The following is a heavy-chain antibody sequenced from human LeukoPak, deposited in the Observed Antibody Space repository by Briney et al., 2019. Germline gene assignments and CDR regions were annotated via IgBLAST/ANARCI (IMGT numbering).Heavy chain of an antibody. Sequence: GGSLRLSCAASGFTFSSYAMSWVRQAPGKGLEWVSAISGSGGSTYYADSVKGRFTISRDNSKNTLYLQMNSLRAEDTAVYYCAKGPRYNWNYPHFDYWGQGTLVTVSS. V-gene: IGHV3-23*01. CDR2: ISGSGGST. CDR1: GFTFSSYA. D-gene: IGHD1-7*01. CDR3: AKGPRYNWNYPHFDY. J-gene: IGHJ4*02.